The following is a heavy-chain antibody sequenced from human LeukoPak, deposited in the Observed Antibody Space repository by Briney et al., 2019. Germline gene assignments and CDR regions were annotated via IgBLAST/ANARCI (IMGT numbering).Heavy chain of an antibody. Sequence: SETLSLTCTVSGGSISSSSYYWGWIRQPPGKGLEWIGSIYYSGSTYYNPSLKSRVTISVDTSKNQFSLKLSSVTAADTAVYYCARRGPSGSYYISRHYFDYWGQGTLVTVSS. J-gene: IGHJ4*02. CDR1: GGSISSSSYY. V-gene: IGHV4-39*07. CDR3: ARRGPSGSYYISRHYFDY. D-gene: IGHD1-26*01. CDR2: IYYSGST.